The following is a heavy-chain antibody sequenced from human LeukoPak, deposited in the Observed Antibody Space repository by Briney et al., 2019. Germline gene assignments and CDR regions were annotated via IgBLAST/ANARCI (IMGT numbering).Heavy chain of an antibody. D-gene: IGHD3-10*01. V-gene: IGHV3-23*01. CDR3: AKYFASGSYYKLPH. CDR1: GFTFNTYS. Sequence: GGSLRLSCTASGFTFNTYSMNWVRQAPGKGLEWVSTISGSGAYTYYADSVKGRFTISRDNSKNTLYLQMNSLRAEDTAVYYCAKYFASGSYYKLPHWGQGTLVTVSS. CDR2: ISGSGAYT. J-gene: IGHJ1*01.